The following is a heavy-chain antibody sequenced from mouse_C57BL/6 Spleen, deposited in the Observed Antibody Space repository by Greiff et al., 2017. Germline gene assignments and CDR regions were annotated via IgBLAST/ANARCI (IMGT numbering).Heavy chain of an antibody. D-gene: IGHD3-2*02. V-gene: IGHV2-9-1*01. CDR2: IWTGGGT. J-gene: IGHJ2*01. CDR1: GFSLTSYA. CDR3: ARLDSSGLYYVDY. Sequence: QVQLQQSGPGLVAPSQSLSITCTVSGFSLTSYAISWVRQPPGKGLEWLGVIWTGGGTNYNSALKSRLSISKDNSKSQVFLKMNSLQTDDTTRYYCARLDSSGLYYVDYWGQGTTLTVSS.